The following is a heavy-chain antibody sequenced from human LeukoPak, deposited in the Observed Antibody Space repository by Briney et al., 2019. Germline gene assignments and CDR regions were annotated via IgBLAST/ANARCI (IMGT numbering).Heavy chain of an antibody. J-gene: IGHJ4*02. V-gene: IGHV1-2*02. CDR1: GYTFTGCY. D-gene: IGHD3-22*01. CDR3: ASSPIRRGSCYPGDD. Sequence: ASVKVSFKASGYTFTGCYMHWVRQAPGQGLEWMGWINPNSGGTNYAQKFQGRVTMTRDTSISTAYMELSRLRSDDTAVYYCASSPIRRGSCYPGDDWGQGTLVTVSS. CDR2: INPNSGGT.